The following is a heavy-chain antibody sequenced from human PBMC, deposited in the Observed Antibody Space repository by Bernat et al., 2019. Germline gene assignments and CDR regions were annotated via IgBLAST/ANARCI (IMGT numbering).Heavy chain of an antibody. CDR2: TYSGCST. D-gene: IGHD6-19*01. CDR3: ARSTSGWYPFYYYMDV. Sequence: EVQLVETGGGLIQPGGSLRLSCAAPGFTVSSNYMTWVRQAPGKGREWVSLTYSGCSTYYADYVKGRFTMSRDNSENTVFLQMNSLRAEDTAVYFCARSTSGWYPFYYYMDVWGKGTTVTVSS. V-gene: IGHV3-53*02. J-gene: IGHJ6*03. CDR1: GFTVSSNY.